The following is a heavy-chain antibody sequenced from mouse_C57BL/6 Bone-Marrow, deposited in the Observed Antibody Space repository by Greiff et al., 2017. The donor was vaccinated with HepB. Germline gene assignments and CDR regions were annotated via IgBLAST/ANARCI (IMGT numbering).Heavy chain of an antibody. D-gene: IGHD2-5*01. CDR1: GFSLTSYG. CDR2: IWRGGST. V-gene: IGHV2-5*01. J-gene: IGHJ4*01. Sequence: VQLQQSGPGLVQPSQSLSITCTVSGFSLTSYGVHWVRQSPGKGLEWLGVIWRGGSTDYNAAFMSRLSITKDNSKSQVFFKMNSLQADDTAIYYCAKNRGAIVTNYYAMDYWGQGTSVTVSS. CDR3: AKNRGAIVTNYYAMDY.